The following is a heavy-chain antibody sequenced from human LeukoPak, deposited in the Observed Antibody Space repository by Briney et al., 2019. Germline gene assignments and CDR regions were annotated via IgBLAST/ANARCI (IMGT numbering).Heavy chain of an antibody. V-gene: IGHV3-48*04. J-gene: IGHJ4*02. CDR2: INSANTI. Sequence: GGSLRLSCAASGFTFRSYSMNWVRQAPGQGLEWVAYINSANTIPYADSVRGRFTISRDNARNSLGLEMNSLRVEDTAVYYCTSSWPLDYWGQGTLVTVSP. CDR3: TSSWPLDY. CDR1: GFTFRSYS.